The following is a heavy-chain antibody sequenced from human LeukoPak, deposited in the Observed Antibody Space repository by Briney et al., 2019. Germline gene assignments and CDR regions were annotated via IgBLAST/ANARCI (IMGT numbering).Heavy chain of an antibody. CDR2: IYYSGST. V-gene: IGHV4-59*08. Sequence: SETLSLTCTVSGGSISNYYWSWIRQPPGKGLEWIGYIYYSGSTNYNPSLKSRVTISVDTSKNQFSLKLSSVTAADTAVYYCARQVGLYYFDYWGQGTLVTVSS. D-gene: IGHD1-26*01. CDR3: ARQVGLYYFDY. J-gene: IGHJ4*02. CDR1: GGSISNYY.